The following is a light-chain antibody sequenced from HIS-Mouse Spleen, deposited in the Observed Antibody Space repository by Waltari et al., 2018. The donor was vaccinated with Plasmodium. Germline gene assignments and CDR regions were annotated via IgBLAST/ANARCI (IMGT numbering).Light chain of an antibody. Sequence: DIVMTQSPDSLAVSLGDGAPINCKSSQSVLYSSNNKNYLAWYQQKPGQPPKLLIYWASTRESGVPDRFSGSGSGTDFTLTISSLQAEDVAVYYCQQYYSTPPYTFGQGTKLEIK. CDR2: WAS. CDR3: QQYYSTPPYT. V-gene: IGKV4-1*01. J-gene: IGKJ2*01. CDR1: QSVLYSSNNKNY.